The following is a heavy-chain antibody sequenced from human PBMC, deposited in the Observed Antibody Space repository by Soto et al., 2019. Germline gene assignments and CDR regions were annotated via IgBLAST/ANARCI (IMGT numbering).Heavy chain of an antibody. CDR2: IYYSGST. V-gene: IGHV4-39*01. D-gene: IGHD6-6*01. Sequence: SETLSLTCTVSGGSISSSSYYWGWIRQPPXKGLEWIGSIYYSGSTYHNPSLKSRVTISVDTSKNQFSLKLSSVTAADTAVYYCARHSPRGSSSPYYYYYYGMDVWGQGTTVTVSS. J-gene: IGHJ6*02. CDR3: ARHSPRGSSSPYYYYYYGMDV. CDR1: GGSISSSSYY.